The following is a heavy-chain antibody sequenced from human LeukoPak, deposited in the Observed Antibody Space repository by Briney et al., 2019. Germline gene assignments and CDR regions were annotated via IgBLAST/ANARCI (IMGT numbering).Heavy chain of an antibody. CDR3: SREFPFCGADCFSGVFDI. J-gene: IGHJ3*02. CDR2: ISVINNANT. V-gene: IGHV1-18*01. CDR1: GYTFSSYG. D-gene: IGHD2-21*02. Sequence: GASVKVSCKASGYTFSSYGINWVRQAPGQGLEWMVWISVINNANTRYAQNFQGRLTMTTDTSTTTAYMELRSLRSDDTAVYYCSREFPFCGADCFSGVFDIWGQGTMVTVS.